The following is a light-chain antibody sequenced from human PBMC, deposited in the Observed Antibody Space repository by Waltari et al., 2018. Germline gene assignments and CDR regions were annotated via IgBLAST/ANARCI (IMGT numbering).Light chain of an antibody. V-gene: IGKV1-39*01. CDR2: VAS. Sequence: DIQMTQSPSFLSASVGDRVTITCRASQRISSYLNWYQMKPGKAPELLIYVASTVQSGVPSRFSGSGFGTDFTLTISSLQPEDFATYYCQQTYNLITFGPGTKVDLK. CDR3: QQTYNLIT. CDR1: QRISSY. J-gene: IGKJ3*01.